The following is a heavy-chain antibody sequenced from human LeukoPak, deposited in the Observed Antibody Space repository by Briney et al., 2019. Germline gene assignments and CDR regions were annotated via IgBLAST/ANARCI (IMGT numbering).Heavy chain of an antibody. CDR3: AREGYSSGWFRL. Sequence: GGSLRLSCAASGFTFSSYSKNWVRQAPGKGLEWVSVILTAGKTYYADSVKGRFTISRDDSKNMVYLQMNSLRTEDTAVYFCAREGYSSGWFRLWGQGTLVTVSS. D-gene: IGHD6-19*01. CDR2: ILTAGKT. J-gene: IGHJ4*02. V-gene: IGHV3-53*01. CDR1: GFTFSSYS.